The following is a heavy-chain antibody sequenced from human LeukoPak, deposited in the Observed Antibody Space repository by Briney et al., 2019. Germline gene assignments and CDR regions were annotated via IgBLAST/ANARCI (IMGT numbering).Heavy chain of an antibody. CDR3: ARDAPSSGWYVPGFDP. J-gene: IGHJ5*02. CDR2: IYTSGST. CDR1: GGSISSYY. D-gene: IGHD6-19*01. V-gene: IGHV4-4*07. Sequence: SETLSLTCTVSGGSISSYYWSWIPQPAGKGLEWIGRIYTSGSTNYNPSLKSRVTMSVDTSKNQFSLKLSSVTAADTAGYYCARDAPSSGWYVPGFDPWGQGTLVTVSS.